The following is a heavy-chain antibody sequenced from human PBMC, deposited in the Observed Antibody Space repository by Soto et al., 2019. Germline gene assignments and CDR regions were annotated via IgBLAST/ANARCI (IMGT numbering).Heavy chain of an antibody. V-gene: IGHV1-8*01. Sequence: QVLLVQSGAEVKKPGASVKVSCKASGYTFTSNDIYWVRHANGRGFEWMGWMNPKSGDSASAPKFQDRVIMTRDTSITTAYMELTSLTSDDTAVYYCARGRPGGGVKRSWFDPWGQGTLVTVSS. CDR3: ARGRPGGGVKRSWFDP. CDR1: GYTFTSND. CDR2: MNPKSGDS. J-gene: IGHJ5*02. D-gene: IGHD2-8*02.